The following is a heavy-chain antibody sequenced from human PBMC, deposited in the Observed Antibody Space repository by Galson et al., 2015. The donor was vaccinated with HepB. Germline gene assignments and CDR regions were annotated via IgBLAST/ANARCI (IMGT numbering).Heavy chain of an antibody. CDR2: IYYSGST. D-gene: IGHD3-22*01. J-gene: IGHJ3*02. CDR3: ARESHHPRYDSSGSNDAFDI. V-gene: IGHV4-59*01. Sequence: SETLSLTCTVSGGSISSYYWSWIRQPPGKGLEWIGYIYYSGSTNYNPSLKSRVTISVDTSKNQFSLKLSSVTAADTAVYYCARESHHPRYDSSGSNDAFDIWGQGTMVTVSS. CDR1: GGSISSYY.